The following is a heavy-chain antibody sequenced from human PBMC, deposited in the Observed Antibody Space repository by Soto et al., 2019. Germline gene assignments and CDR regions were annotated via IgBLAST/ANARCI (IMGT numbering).Heavy chain of an antibody. Sequence: PSQTLSLTCAISGDSVSSNSAAWNWIRQSPSRGLEWLGRTYYRSKWYNDYAVSVKSRITINPDTSKNQFSLQLNSVTPEDTAVYYCARDTRNYYDSSGYRYYDTWTSAFDYWGQGTLVTSPQ. D-gene: IGHD3-22*01. J-gene: IGHJ4*02. CDR1: GDSVSSNSAA. V-gene: IGHV6-1*01. CDR2: TYYRSKWYN. CDR3: ARDTRNYYDSSGYRYYDTWTSAFDY.